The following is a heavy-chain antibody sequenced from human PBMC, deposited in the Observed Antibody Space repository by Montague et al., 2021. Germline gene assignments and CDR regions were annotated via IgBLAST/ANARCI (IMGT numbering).Heavy chain of an antibody. CDR3: ARERDRYYYMDI. J-gene: IGHJ6*03. Sequence: SETLSLTCTVSRSLINSDYYWGWIRKPPGKGLEWMGSVSNGGRTYYNPSLKSRVTISVDTSYNHCSLQLSSVTAAYTAMYYCARERDRYYYMDIWGKGTTVTVSS. V-gene: IGHV4-38-2*02. CDR1: RSLINSDYY. CDR2: VSNGGRT.